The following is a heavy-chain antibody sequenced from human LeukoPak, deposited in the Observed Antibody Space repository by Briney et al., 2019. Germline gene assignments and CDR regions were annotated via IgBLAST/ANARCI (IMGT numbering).Heavy chain of an antibody. D-gene: IGHD2-2*01. CDR1: GFTFSSYA. CDR2: ISYDGSNK. J-gene: IGHJ5*02. CDR3: AREGPEGAAAISGWFDP. V-gene: IGHV3-30*04. Sequence: GRSLRLSCAASGFTFSSYAMHRVRQAPGKGLEWVAVISYDGSNKYYADSVKGRFTISRDNSKNTLYLQMNSLRAEDTAVYYCAREGPEGAAAISGWFDPWGQGTLVTVSS.